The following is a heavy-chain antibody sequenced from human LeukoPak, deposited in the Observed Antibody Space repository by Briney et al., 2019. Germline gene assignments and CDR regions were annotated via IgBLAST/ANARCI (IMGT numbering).Heavy chain of an antibody. V-gene: IGHV3-43*02. CDR1: GFTFGDFA. CDR2: ISGDGLTT. J-gene: IGHJ4*02. Sequence: GGSLRLSCAASGFTFGDFAMHWVRQTPGKGLEWVSLISGDGLTTHYGDSVRGRFTISRNNSKNSLYLQMNGLRTEDTAFYYCAKGLYGVSFPFDYLGRGTLVTV. CDR3: AKGLYGVSFPFDY. D-gene: IGHD2/OR15-2a*01.